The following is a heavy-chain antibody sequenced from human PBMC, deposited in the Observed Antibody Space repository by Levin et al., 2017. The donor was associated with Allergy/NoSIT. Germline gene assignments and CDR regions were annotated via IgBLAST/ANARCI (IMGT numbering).Heavy chain of an antibody. CDR3: AKDHLGQGLGGNSDGWGC. CDR2: ISGSGGRT. CDR1: GFTFSTYA. V-gene: IGHV3-23*01. D-gene: IGHD4-23*01. Sequence: GGSLRLSCVASGFTFSTYAMTWVRQAPGKGLEWLSSISGSGGRTYYADPVKGRLTMSRDNSKNTLYLQVNSLRVDDTAIYYCAKDHLGQGLGGNSDGWGCWGQGTLVTVSS. J-gene: IGHJ4*02.